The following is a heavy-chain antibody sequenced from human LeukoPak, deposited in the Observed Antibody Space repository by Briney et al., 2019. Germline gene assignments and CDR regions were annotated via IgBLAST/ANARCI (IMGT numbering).Heavy chain of an antibody. CDR3: ATSQSTKWELLPDYFDY. V-gene: IGHV5-51*01. Sequence: GESLKISCKGSGYGFTSYWIGWVRQMPGKGLEWMGIIYPGDSDTRYSPSFQGQVTISADKSISTAYLQWSSLKASDTAMYYCATSQSTKWELLPDYFDYWGQGTLVTVSS. CDR1: GYGFTSYW. D-gene: IGHD1-26*01. CDR2: IYPGDSDT. J-gene: IGHJ4*02.